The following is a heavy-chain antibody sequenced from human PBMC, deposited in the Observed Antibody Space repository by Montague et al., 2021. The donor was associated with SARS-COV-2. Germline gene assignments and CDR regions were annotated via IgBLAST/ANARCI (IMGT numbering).Heavy chain of an antibody. Sequence: SLRLSCAASGFTFSSYWMSWVRQAPGKGLEWVANIKQDGSEKYYVDSAKGRFTISRDNAKNSLYLQMNSLRAEDTAVYYCARDSEIVRATDYYYYGMDVWGQGTTVTVSS. CDR3: ARDSEIVRATDYYYYGMDV. CDR2: IKQDGSEK. V-gene: IGHV3-7*01. D-gene: IGHD1-26*01. CDR1: GFTFSSYW. J-gene: IGHJ6*02.